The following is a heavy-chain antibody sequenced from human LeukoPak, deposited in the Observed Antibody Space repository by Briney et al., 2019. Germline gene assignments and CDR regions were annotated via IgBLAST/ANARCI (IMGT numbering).Heavy chain of an antibody. V-gene: IGHV4-34*01. Sequence: PSETLSLTCAVYGGSFSGYYWSWIRQPPGKGLEWIGEINHSGSTNYNPSLKSRVTISVDTSKNQFSLKLSSMTAADTAVYYCAGELGYCSSTSCYGADYWGQGTLVTVSS. CDR1: GGSFSGYY. CDR3: AGELGYCSSTSCYGADY. D-gene: IGHD2-2*01. CDR2: INHSGST. J-gene: IGHJ4*02.